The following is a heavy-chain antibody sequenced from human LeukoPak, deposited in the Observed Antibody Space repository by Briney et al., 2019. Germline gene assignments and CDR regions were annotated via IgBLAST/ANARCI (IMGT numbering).Heavy chain of an antibody. CDR3: ARGCTAMVKGGYYFDY. CDR1: GVSFSGYY. D-gene: IGHD5-18*01. CDR2: INHSGST. J-gene: IGHJ4*02. Sequence: SETLSLTCAVCGVSFSGYYWSWLRQPPGKGLEWIGEINHSGSTNYNPSLKSRVTISVDTSKNQFSLKLSSVTAADTAVYYWARGCTAMVKGGYYFDYWGQGTLVTVSS. V-gene: IGHV4-34*01.